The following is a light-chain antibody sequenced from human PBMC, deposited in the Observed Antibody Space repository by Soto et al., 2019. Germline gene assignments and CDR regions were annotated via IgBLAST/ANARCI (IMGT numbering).Light chain of an antibody. CDR1: SSDVGGYNY. CDR3: SSYTTSSTHWV. CDR2: EVS. J-gene: IGLJ3*02. Sequence: QSALTQPASVSGSPGQSITISCTGTSSDVGGYNYVSWYQQHPGKAHKLMIYEVSNRPSGVSNRFSGSKSGNTASLTISGLQAEDEADSYCSSYTTSSTHWVFGGGTKLTVL. V-gene: IGLV2-14*01.